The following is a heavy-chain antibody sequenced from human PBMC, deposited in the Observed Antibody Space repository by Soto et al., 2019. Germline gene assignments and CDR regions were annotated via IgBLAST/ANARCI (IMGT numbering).Heavy chain of an antibody. V-gene: IGHV5-51*01. D-gene: IGHD6-6*01. CDR2: IYPGDSDT. CDR3: ARRRPYSSSSKAYYYYYGMDV. J-gene: IGHJ6*02. Sequence: PGESLKISCKGSGYSFTSYWIGWVRQMPGKGLEWMGIIYPGDSDTRYSPSFQGQVTISADKSISTAYLQWSSLKASDTAMYYCARRRPYSSSSKAYYYYYGMDVWGQGTTFTVSS. CDR1: GYSFTSYW.